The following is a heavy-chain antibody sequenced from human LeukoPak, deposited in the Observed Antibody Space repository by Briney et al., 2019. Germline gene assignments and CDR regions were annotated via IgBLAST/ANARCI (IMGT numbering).Heavy chain of an antibody. CDR2: ISGSGGST. D-gene: IGHD6-13*01. CDR3: ARDRGSSSWYKKSCYFDY. CDR1: GFTFSSYG. Sequence: PGGSLRLSCAASGFTFSSYGMSWVRQAPGKGLEWVSAISGSGGSTYYADSVKGRFTISRDNAKNSLYLQMNSLRAEDTAVYYCARDRGSSSWYKKSCYFDYWGQGTLVTVSS. V-gene: IGHV3-23*01. J-gene: IGHJ4*02.